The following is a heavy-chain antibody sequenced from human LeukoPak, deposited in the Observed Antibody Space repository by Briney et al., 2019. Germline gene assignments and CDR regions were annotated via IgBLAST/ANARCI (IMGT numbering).Heavy chain of an antibody. CDR2: MNPNSGNT. CDR3: ATQEIKYYYGSGSYYGGY. CDR1: GYTFTSYG. D-gene: IGHD3-10*01. Sequence: ASVKVSCKASGYTFTSYGINWVRQATGQGLEWMGWMNPNSGNTGYAQKFQGRVTMTRNTSISTAYMELSSLRSEDTAVYYCATQEIKYYYGSGSYYGGYWGQGTLVTVSS. J-gene: IGHJ4*02. V-gene: IGHV1-8*01.